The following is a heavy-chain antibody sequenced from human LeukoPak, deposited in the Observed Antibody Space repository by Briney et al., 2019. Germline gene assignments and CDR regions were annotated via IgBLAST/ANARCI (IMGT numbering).Heavy chain of an antibody. V-gene: IGHV1-69*13. D-gene: IGHD4-17*01. J-gene: IGHJ4*02. CDR1: GGTFSSYA. CDR2: NIPIFGTA. Sequence: SVKVSCKASGGTFSSYAISWVRQAPGQGLEWMGGNIPIFGTANYAQKFQGRVTITADESTSTAYMELSSLRSEDTAVYYCATARDYGDSDFDYWGQGTLVTVSS. CDR3: ATARDYGDSDFDY.